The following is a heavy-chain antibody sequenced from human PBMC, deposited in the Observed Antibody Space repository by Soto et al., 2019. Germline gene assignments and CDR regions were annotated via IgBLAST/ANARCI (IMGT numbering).Heavy chain of an antibody. D-gene: IGHD3-22*01. Sequence: ASVKVSCTASGYIFTNHYIHWVRQAPGQGLEWMGIINPSGGSTNYLQKFQGRITMTRDTSTSTVYMELSSLRSEDTAVYFCARADYYDSSGFYYDCWGQGTLVTVS. J-gene: IGHJ4*02. CDR1: GYIFTNHY. V-gene: IGHV1-46*01. CDR2: INPSGGST. CDR3: ARADYYDSSGFYYDC.